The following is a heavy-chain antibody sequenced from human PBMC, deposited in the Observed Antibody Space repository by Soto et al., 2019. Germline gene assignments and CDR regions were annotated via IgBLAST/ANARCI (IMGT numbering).Heavy chain of an antibody. Sequence: ASVKVSCKASNYTFTSYGISWVRQAPGQGLEWMGGIIPIFGTANYAQKFQGRVTITADESTSTAYMELSSLRSEDTAVYYCARNFWXGSDNNSYYYYYYGMDVWGQGTTVTVSS. D-gene: IGHD3-3*01. CDR1: NYTFTSYG. V-gene: IGHV1-69*13. CDR3: ARNFWXGSDNNSYYYYYYGMDV. J-gene: IGHJ6*02. CDR2: IIPIFGTA.